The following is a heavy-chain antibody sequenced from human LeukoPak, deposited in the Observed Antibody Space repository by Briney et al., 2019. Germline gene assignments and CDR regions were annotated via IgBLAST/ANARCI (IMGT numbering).Heavy chain of an antibody. CDR2: THTSGST. D-gene: IGHD2-2*01. V-gene: IGHV4-4*07. CDR3: ARDWFVVVPAARPEGWFDP. Sequence: PSETLSLTCTVSGGSISSYYWTWIRQPAGRGLEWIGRTHTSGSTNYNPSLKSRVTMSVDTSKNQFSLKLSSVTAADTAVYYCARDWFVVVPAARPEGWFDPWGQGTLVTVSS. J-gene: IGHJ5*02. CDR1: GGSISSYY.